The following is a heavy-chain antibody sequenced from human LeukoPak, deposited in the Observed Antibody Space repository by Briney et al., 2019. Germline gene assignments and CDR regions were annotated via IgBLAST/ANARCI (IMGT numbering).Heavy chain of an antibody. CDR1: GASISSGNYY. Sequence: SETLSLTCTVSGASISSGNYYWGWLRQPPGKGLQWIGEINHSGSTNYNPSLKSRVTISVDTSKNQFSLKLSSVTTADTAVYYCASLYCSGGSCYSPPYYYYMDVWGKGTTVTVSS. CDR3: ASLYCSGGSCYSPPYYYYMDV. D-gene: IGHD2-15*01. J-gene: IGHJ6*03. CDR2: INHSGST. V-gene: IGHV4-39*07.